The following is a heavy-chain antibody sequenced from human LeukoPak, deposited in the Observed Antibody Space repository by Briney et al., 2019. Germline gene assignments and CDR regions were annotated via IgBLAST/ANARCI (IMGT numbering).Heavy chain of an antibody. J-gene: IGHJ4*02. CDR2: IYGSGSSGST. D-gene: IGHD3-3*01. CDR1: GGSIRGYY. Sequence: PSETLSLTCTVSGGSIRGYYWSWVRQTAGKGLEWIGRIYGSGSSGSTTYSPSLKSRVTMSVDTSRNQISLKLSSVTAADTAVYYCARIYDFWSGAPYYFDYWGQGILVTVSS. V-gene: IGHV4-4*07. CDR3: ARIYDFWSGAPYYFDY.